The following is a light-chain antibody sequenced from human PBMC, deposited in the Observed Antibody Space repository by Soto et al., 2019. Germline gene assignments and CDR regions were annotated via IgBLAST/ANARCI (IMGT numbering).Light chain of an antibody. CDR3: QQYGSSPLT. CDR2: GAS. V-gene: IGKV3-20*01. CDR1: ESVSDNY. J-gene: IGKJ4*01. Sequence: EIALTQSPGTLSSSPGERATLSCRASESVSDNYLAWYQQRSGQAPRLVIYGASSRASAVPDRFSGSGSGADFTLTISRLEPEDFAVYCCQQYGSSPLTFGGGTKVEIK.